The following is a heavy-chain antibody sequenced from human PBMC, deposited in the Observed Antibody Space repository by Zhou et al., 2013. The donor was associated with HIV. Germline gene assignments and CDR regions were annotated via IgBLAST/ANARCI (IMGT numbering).Heavy chain of an antibody. CDR2: IIPVFDPTVYDQT. CDR3: AFALGGHCDGDCYPGWFDP. J-gene: IGHJ5*02. V-gene: IGHV1-69*12. D-gene: IGHD2-21*02. CDR1: GGTFSSYA. Sequence: QVQLVQSGAEVKKPGSSVKVSCKASGGTFSSYAISWVRQAPGQGLEWMGGIIPVFDPTVYDQTQYAQNFRGRVTITADESTTTVYMELSSLRTDDTAVYYCAFALGGHCDGDCYPGWFDPGAREPCSPSPQ.